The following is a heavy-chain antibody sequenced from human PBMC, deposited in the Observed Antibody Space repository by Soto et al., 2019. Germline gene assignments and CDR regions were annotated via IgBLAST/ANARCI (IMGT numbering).Heavy chain of an antibody. J-gene: IGHJ6*02. CDR3: ARDRYGVAGTGYYYGMDV. Sequence: ASVKVSCKASGYTFTSYHMHWVRQAPGQGLEWMGIINPSGGSTSYAQKFQGRVTMTRDTSTSTVYMELSSLRSEDTAVYYCARDRYGVAGTGYYYGMDVWRQGTTVTVSS. CDR1: GYTFTSYH. CDR2: INPSGGST. D-gene: IGHD6-19*01. V-gene: IGHV1-46*01.